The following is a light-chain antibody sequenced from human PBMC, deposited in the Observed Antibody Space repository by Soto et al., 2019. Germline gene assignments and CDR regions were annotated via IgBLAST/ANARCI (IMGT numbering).Light chain of an antibody. Sequence: AIRMTQSPSSLSASTGDRVTITCRASQGISSYLAWYQQKPGKAPKLLIYAASTLQSGVPSRFSGSGSGTDFTLTISYLQSEDFATYYCPQYYSYPQAFGQGTKLEIK. J-gene: IGKJ1*01. CDR1: QGISSY. CDR2: AAS. V-gene: IGKV1-8*01. CDR3: PQYYSYPQA.